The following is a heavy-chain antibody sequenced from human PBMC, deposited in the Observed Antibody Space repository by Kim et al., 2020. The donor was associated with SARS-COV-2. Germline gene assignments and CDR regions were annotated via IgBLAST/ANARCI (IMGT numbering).Heavy chain of an antibody. CDR2: VYYSDIY. Sequence: SETLCLTCTVSGGSVNSHSHNWVWIRQPPGKGLEWIGTVYYSDIYYYTSSLSDRVTMSVDSSKNQYSLTMSFVTAEATAVYFCARLEPSIDQYYYGLHVWAQGTKVPV. CDR3: ARLEPSIDQYYYGLHV. V-gene: IGHV4-39*01. CDR1: GGSVNSHSHN. D-gene: IGHD1-1*01. J-gene: IGHJ6*02.